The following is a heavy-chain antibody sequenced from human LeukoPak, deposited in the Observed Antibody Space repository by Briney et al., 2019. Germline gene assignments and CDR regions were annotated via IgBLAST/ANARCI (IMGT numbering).Heavy chain of an antibody. CDR1: GFTFSSYA. CDR3: ASLPYPRGYSGYDTEFDY. J-gene: IGHJ4*02. D-gene: IGHD5-12*01. Sequence: PGGSLRLSCAASGFTFSSYAMSWVRQAPGKGLEWVSAISGSGGSTYYADSVKGRFTISRDNSKNTLYLQMNSLRSEDTAVYYCASLPYPRGYSGYDTEFDYWGQGTLVTVSS. CDR2: ISGSGGST. V-gene: IGHV3-23*01.